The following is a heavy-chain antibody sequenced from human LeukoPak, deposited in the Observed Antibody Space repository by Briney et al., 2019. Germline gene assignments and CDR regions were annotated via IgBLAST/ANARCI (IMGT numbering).Heavy chain of an antibody. CDR1: GASISSYY. Sequence: SETLSLTCTVSGASISSYYWSWVRHPPGKGLEWIGYIYYSGSTNYNPSLKSRVTISVDTSKNQFSLRLSSVTAADTAVYYCARRHSSRWYYFDYWGQGTLVTVSS. CDR2: IYYSGST. CDR3: ARRHSSRWYYFDY. D-gene: IGHD6-13*01. V-gene: IGHV4-59*08. J-gene: IGHJ4*02.